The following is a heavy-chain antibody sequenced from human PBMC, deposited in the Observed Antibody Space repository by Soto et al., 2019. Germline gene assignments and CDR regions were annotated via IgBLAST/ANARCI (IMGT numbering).Heavy chain of an antibody. CDR3: ARGPDYYDSSGYYLVVWFDP. Sequence: GASVKVSCKASGGTFSSYAISWVRQAPGQGLEWMGGIIPIFGTANYAQRFQGRVTITADESTSTAYMELSSLRSEDTAVYYCARGPDYYDSSGYYLVVWFDPWGQGTLVTVSS. D-gene: IGHD3-22*01. V-gene: IGHV1-69*13. CDR2: IIPIFGTA. CDR1: GGTFSSYA. J-gene: IGHJ5*02.